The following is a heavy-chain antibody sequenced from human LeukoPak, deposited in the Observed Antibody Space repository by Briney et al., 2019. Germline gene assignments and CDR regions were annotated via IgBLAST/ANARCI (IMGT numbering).Heavy chain of an antibody. CDR3: ARDWARDSSGWYYYYYMDV. CDR2: ISSSGSTI. J-gene: IGHJ6*03. CDR1: GFTFSDYY. D-gene: IGHD6-19*01. V-gene: IGHV3-11*04. Sequence: PGGSLRLSCADSGFTFSDYYMSWIRQAPGKGLESVSYISSSGSTIYYADPVKGRFTISRDNAKNSLYLQMNSLRAEDTAVYYCARDWARDSSGWYYYYYMDVWGKGTTVTVSS.